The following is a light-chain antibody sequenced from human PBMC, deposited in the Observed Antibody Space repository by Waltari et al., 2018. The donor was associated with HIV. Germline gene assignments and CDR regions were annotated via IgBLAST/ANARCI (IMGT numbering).Light chain of an antibody. CDR3: QQSFRSPLT. CDR1: ETVTNK. J-gene: IGKJ1*01. CDR2: DAS. Sequence: DIQMTQSPSSLSASVGDSVTITCRASETVTNKVNWYQQKPGQAPKVLIYDASTLQSGVPSRFRGGGSWTYFTLTITSLQLDDFATYFCQQSFRSPLTFGPGTKVEI. V-gene: IGKV1-39*01.